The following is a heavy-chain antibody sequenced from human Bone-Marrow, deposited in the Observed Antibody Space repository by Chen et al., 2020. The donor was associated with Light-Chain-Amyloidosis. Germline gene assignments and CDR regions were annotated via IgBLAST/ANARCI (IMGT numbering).Heavy chain of an antibody. CDR2: VSYLGNYT. V-gene: IGHV3-30*03. Sequence: VQLXXXGGGLVQPGGSLRLSCVASGFVFSAYSMNWVRQAPGKGLEWVAVVSYLGNYTHYADSVKGRFTVSXXNSKNTLYXXXXXXXXXXXXXXXXXXXXXXXXXGNAGDFYYYNYMDVWGKGTTVTVSS. CDR3: XXXXXXXXXGNAGDFYYYNYMDV. CDR1: GFVFSAYS. J-gene: IGHJ6*03. D-gene: IGHD3-10*01.